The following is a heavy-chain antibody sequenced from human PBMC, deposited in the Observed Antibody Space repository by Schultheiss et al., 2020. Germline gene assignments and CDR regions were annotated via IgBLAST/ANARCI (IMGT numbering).Heavy chain of an antibody. D-gene: IGHD3-22*01. V-gene: IGHV3-48*01. CDR2: ISSSSSTI. CDR1: GFTFSSYS. Sequence: GGSLRLSCAASGFTFSSYSMNWVRQAPGKGLEWVSYISSSSSTIYYADSVKGRFTISRDNAKNSLYLQMNSLRAEDTAVYYCARDKANYYDSSGYSNWGQGTLVTVSS. CDR3: ARDKANYYDSSGYSN. J-gene: IGHJ4*02.